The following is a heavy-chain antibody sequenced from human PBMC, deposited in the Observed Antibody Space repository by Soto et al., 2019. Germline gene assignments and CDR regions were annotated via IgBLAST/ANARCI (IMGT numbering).Heavy chain of an antibody. D-gene: IGHD6-19*01. CDR2: INHSGSA. J-gene: IGHJ4*02. CDR1: GESFSAYI. Sequence: QVQLQQSGAGLLKPSETLSLTCAVYGESFSAYIWTWIRQTPGKGLQWIGQINHSGSASYNPSLKSRVTISVHTSNSQFSLELSSVTAADTAVYYCARGLITGSHYSGGWYYFDSWGPGTQVTVSS. V-gene: IGHV4-34*01. CDR3: ARGLITGSHYSGGWYYFDS.